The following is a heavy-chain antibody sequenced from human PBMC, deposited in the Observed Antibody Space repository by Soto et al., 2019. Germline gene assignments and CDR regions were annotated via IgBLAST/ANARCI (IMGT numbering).Heavy chain of an antibody. V-gene: IGHV3-66*01. Sequence: GGSLRLSCAASGFTVSSNYMSWVRQAPGKGLEWVSVIYSGGSTYYADSVKGRFTISRDNSKNTLYLQMNSLRAEDTAVYYCARDSSRITIFGVVTDYYYYMDVWGKGTTVTVSS. D-gene: IGHD3-3*01. CDR3: ARDSSRITIFGVVTDYYYYMDV. CDR1: GFTVSSNY. J-gene: IGHJ6*03. CDR2: IYSGGST.